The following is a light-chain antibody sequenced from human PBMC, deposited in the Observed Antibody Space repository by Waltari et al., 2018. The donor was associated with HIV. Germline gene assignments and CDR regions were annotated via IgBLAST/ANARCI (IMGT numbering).Light chain of an antibody. V-gene: IGLV2-23*02. Sequence: QSALTQPASVSGSPGQSITISCTGTSRDIGAYNYVAWYQQHPGKAPKLIIYDVGTRPSGFSDRFSGSKSGNTASLTISGLQSEDDADYHCCAYAGPTGLSEVFGGGTKLTVL. J-gene: IGLJ2*01. CDR2: DVG. CDR1: SRDIGAYNY. CDR3: CAYAGPTGLSEV.